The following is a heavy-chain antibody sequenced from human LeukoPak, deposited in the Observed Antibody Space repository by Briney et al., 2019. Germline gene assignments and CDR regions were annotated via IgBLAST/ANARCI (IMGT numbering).Heavy chain of an antibody. J-gene: IGHJ4*02. CDR2: SNHLGST. CDR3: ARGGYNIDWMKDAPDN. V-gene: IGHV4-34*01. Sequence: RGLDGGSFGGYYYNCIRQSPEKGLEWIAESNHLGSTNYNPSLKSRVAISIDTSKSQFSLRLSSVTAADTAVYYCARGGYNIDWMKDAPDNWGQGTLVTASS. CDR1: GGSFGGYY. D-gene: IGHD3-9*01.